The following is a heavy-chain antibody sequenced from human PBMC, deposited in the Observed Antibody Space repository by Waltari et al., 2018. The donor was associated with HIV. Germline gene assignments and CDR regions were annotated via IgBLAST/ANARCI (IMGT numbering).Heavy chain of an antibody. V-gene: IGHV4-34*01. Sequence: QVQLQQWGAGLLKPSETLSLTCAVYGGSFSGYYCSWIRQPTGKGLEWIGEINHSGSTNYNPSLKSRVTISIDTSKNQFSLKLSSVTAADTAVYSCTRGRGYSGYHRSCWFDPWGQGTLVTVSS. CDR3: TRGRGYSGYHRSCWFDP. D-gene: IGHD5-12*01. J-gene: IGHJ5*02. CDR2: INHSGST. CDR1: GGSFSGYY.